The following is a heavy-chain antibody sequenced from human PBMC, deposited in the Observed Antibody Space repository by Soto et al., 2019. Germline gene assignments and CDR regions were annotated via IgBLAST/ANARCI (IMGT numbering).Heavy chain of an antibody. CDR3: ARARGNDWYSDY. V-gene: IGHV3-23*01. Sequence: GGSLRLSCATSGLTFSNYAMSWVRQAPGGGLEWVSSMSGSSSTTYYADSVRGRFTISRDRSKNTLYLQMSSLRAEDTALYYCARARGNDWYSDYWGQGTLVTVSS. CDR1: GLTFSNYA. CDR2: MSGSSSTT. J-gene: IGHJ4*02. D-gene: IGHD2-21*02.